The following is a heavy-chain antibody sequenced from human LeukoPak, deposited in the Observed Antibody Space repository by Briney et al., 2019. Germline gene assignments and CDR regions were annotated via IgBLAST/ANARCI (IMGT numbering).Heavy chain of an antibody. V-gene: IGHV4-59*08. CDR3: ARGYSSSSGRPDY. CDR2: IYYSGST. J-gene: IGHJ4*02. D-gene: IGHD6-6*01. Sequence: SETLSLTCTVSGGSISSYYWSWIRQPTGKGLEWIGYIYYSGSTNYNPSLKSRVTISVDTSKKEFSLKLRSVTAADTAVYYCARGYSSSSGRPDYWGQGTLVTVSS. CDR1: GGSISSYY.